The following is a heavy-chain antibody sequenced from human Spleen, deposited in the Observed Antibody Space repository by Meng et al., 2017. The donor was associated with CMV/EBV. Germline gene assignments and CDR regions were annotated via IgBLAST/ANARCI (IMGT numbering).Heavy chain of an antibody. CDR2: IKQDGSEK. CDR1: GFTFSSYW. V-gene: IGHV3-7*01. D-gene: IGHD1-7*01. J-gene: IGHJ6*02. Sequence: GESLKISCAASGFTFSSYWMSWVRQAPGKGLEWVANIKQDGSEKYYVDSVKGRFTISRDNAKNSLYLQMNSLRAEDTAVYYCARGVSTGTTGIYYYYGMDVWGQGTTVTVSS. CDR3: ARGVSTGTTGIYYYYGMDV.